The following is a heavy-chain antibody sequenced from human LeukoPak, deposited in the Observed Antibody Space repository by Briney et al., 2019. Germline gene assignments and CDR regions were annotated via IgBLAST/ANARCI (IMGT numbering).Heavy chain of an antibody. V-gene: IGHV3-23*01. CDR1: GFIFSGYA. J-gene: IGHJ4*02. Sequence: PGGSLRLSCAGSGFIFSGYAMTWVRQAPGKGLEWVSVISGSGGRIYYADSVKGRFTISRDNSKNTLYLQMNSLRAEDTAVYYCAKDQITMIKGFFDYWGQGTLVTVSS. CDR2: ISGSGGRI. CDR3: AKDQITMIKGFFDY. D-gene: IGHD3-22*01.